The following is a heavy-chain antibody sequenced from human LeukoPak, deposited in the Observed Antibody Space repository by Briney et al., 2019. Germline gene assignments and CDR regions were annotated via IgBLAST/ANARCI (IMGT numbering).Heavy chain of an antibody. CDR2: ISYDGSSD. CDR3: ARASRWLQVGFDY. D-gene: IGHD5-24*01. J-gene: IGHJ4*02. Sequence: GRSLRLSCAASGFTFSTYTINWVRQAPGKGLEWVADISYDGSSDYYADSVKGRFTISRDDSKSTLYLQMNSLRAEDTAVYYCARASRWLQVGFDYWGQGTPVTVSS. V-gene: IGHV3-30-3*01. CDR1: GFTFSTYT.